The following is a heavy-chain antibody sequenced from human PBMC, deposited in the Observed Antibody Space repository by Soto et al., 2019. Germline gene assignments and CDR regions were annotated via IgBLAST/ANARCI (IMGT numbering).Heavy chain of an antibody. J-gene: IGHJ4*02. CDR1: DGSISNFY. Sequence: PSETLSLTCTVSDGSISNFYWSWIRQPPGKGLEWIGYISSSGNTNYNPSLKSRVSISVDTSKNQFSLNLTSVTAADTGVYYCARAQMVLTRSYFDSWGQGTPVTVS. CDR2: ISSSGNT. D-gene: IGHD3-22*01. V-gene: IGHV4-59*01. CDR3: ARAQMVLTRSYFDS.